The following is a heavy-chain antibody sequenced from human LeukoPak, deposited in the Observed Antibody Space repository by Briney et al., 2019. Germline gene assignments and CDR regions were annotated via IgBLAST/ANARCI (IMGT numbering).Heavy chain of an antibody. D-gene: IGHD1-26*01. CDR2: IYYSGST. CDR1: GGSISSSSYY. CDR3: ASLYSGSYAFDY. V-gene: IGHV4-39*01. Sequence: PSETLSLTCTVSGGSISSSSYYWGWIRQPPGKGLEWIGSIYYSGSTYYNPSLKSRVTISVDTSKNQFSLKLSSVTAADTAVYYCASLYSGSYAFDYWGQGTLVTVSS. J-gene: IGHJ4*02.